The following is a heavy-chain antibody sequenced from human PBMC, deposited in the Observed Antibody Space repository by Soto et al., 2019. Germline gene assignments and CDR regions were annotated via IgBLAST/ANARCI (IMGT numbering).Heavy chain of an antibody. Sequence: QVQLVQSGGEVKKPGASVKVTCKASGYTFTNYGIIWVRQAPGQGLEWVGWISAYNGNTNYAQKLQGRVTMTTDTSTSTAYMELRSLRSDDTAVYFCARGGVCSTTSCYVPPDYWGQRTLVTVSS. J-gene: IGHJ4*02. CDR1: GYTFTNYG. V-gene: IGHV1-18*01. CDR2: ISAYNGNT. CDR3: ARGGVCSTTSCYVPPDY. D-gene: IGHD2-2*01.